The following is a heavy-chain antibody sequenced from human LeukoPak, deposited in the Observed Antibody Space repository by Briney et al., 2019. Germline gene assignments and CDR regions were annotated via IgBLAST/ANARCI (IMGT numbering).Heavy chain of an antibody. D-gene: IGHD3-16*01. J-gene: IGHJ4*02. Sequence: RGESLKISCKGSGYSFTSYWIGWVRPMPGKGLEWMGIIYPGDSDTRYSPSFQGQVTISADKSISTAYLQWSSLKASDTAMYYCAIARSTYYDYVWGSFDYWGQGTLVTVSS. CDR1: GYSFTSYW. CDR3: AIARSTYYDYVWGSFDY. V-gene: IGHV5-51*01. CDR2: IYPGDSDT.